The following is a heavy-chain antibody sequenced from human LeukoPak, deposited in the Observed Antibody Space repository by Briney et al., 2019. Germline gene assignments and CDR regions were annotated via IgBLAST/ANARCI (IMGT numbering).Heavy chain of an antibody. Sequence: ASVKVSCKASGYTFTSYDINWVRQAPGQGLEWMGWISPDSGGTNYAQKFQGRVTMTRDTSISTAYMELRRLTSDDTAVYYCARIQGNGDYRDYWGQGTLVTVSS. CDR1: GYTFTSYD. J-gene: IGHJ4*02. CDR3: ARIQGNGDYRDY. V-gene: IGHV1-2*02. CDR2: ISPDSGGT. D-gene: IGHD4-17*01.